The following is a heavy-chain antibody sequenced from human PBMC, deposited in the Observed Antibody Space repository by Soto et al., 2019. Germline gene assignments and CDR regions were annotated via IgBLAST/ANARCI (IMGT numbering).Heavy chain of an antibody. V-gene: IGHV3-48*01. Sequence: EVQLVESGGGLVQPGGSVRLSCTASGFTFTTYSMNWVRQAPGKGLEWVSYINSGRSTIYYADSLKGRFTISRDNAKNSLFLKMNSLRAEDTAVYYCARSRSGSFDYWGQGTLVTVSS. J-gene: IGHJ4*02. CDR1: GFTFTTYS. CDR3: ARSRSGSFDY. CDR2: INSGRSTI. D-gene: IGHD1-26*01.